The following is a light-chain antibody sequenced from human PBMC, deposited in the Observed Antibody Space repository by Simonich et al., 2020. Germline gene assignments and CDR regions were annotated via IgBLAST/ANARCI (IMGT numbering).Light chain of an antibody. CDR3: SSYTSSSTLV. V-gene: IGLV2-14*01. Sequence: QSALTQPVSVSGSPGQSITISCPGTSSDVGGYNYVSWYQQHPGKAPKLMIYDVSKRPSGVSNRFSGSKSGNTASLTISGLQAEDEADYYCSSYTSSSTLVFGGGTKLTVL. J-gene: IGLJ2*01. CDR1: SSDVGGYNY. CDR2: DVS.